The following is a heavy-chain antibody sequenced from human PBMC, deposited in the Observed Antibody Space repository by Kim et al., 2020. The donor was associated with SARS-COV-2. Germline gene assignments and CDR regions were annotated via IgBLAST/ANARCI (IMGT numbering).Heavy chain of an antibody. CDR3: ARVGGYSYGYYYYCGMDV. Sequence: GGSLRLSCAASGFTVSSNYMSWVRQAPGKGLEWVSVIYSGGSTYYADSVKGRFTISRDNSKNTLYLQMNSLRAEDTAVYYCARVGGYSYGYYYYCGMDVWGQGTTVTVSS. J-gene: IGHJ6*02. CDR1: GFTVSSNY. D-gene: IGHD5-18*01. CDR2: IYSGGST. V-gene: IGHV3-53*01.